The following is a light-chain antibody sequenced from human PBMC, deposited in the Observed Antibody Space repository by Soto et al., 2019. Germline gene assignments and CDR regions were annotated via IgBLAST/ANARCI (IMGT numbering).Light chain of an antibody. Sequence: QSALTQPASVSGSPGQSITISCTGTSSDVGAYNYVSWYQQHPGKAPKLMIFEVSNRPSGASNRFSGSKSGNTASLTISGLHAEDEADYYCISYTTISTLGVFGGGTKLTVL. CDR1: SSDVGAYNY. CDR2: EVS. CDR3: ISYTTISTLGV. V-gene: IGLV2-14*01. J-gene: IGLJ2*01.